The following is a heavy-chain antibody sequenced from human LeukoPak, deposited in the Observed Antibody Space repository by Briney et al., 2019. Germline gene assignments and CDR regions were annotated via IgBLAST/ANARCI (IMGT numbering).Heavy chain of an antibody. CDR2: ISSSSKII. Sequence: PGGSLRLSCAASGFSFSTYGMIWVRRAPGKGLEWISYISSSSKIIHYADSVKGRFTISRDNAKNSLYLQLSSLRAEDTAVYYCARDPGLKRAAACGDHWGQGTLVIVSS. J-gene: IGHJ4*02. D-gene: IGHD6-13*01. CDR3: ARDPGLKRAAACGDH. CDR1: GFSFSTYG. V-gene: IGHV3-48*01.